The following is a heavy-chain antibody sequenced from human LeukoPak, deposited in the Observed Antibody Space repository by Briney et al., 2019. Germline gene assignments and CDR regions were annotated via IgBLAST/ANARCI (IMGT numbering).Heavy chain of an antibody. Sequence: GGSLRLSCAASGFTFSSYSMNWVRQAPGKGLEWASSISSSSSYIYYADSVKGRFTISRDNAKNSLYLQMNSLRAEDTAVYYCARDYGDYANWFDPWGQGTLVTVSS. CDR2: ISSSSSYI. D-gene: IGHD4-17*01. CDR1: GFTFSSYS. V-gene: IGHV3-21*01. J-gene: IGHJ5*02. CDR3: ARDYGDYANWFDP.